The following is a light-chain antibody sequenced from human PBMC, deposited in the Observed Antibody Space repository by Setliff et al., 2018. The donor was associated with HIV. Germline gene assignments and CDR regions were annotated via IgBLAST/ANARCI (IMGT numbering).Light chain of an antibody. Sequence: QSVLTQPPSASGTPGQRVTTSCSGSSSNIGSNTVNWYQQLPGTAPKLLIYRNNQRPSGVPDRFSGSKSGTSASLAISGLQAEDEADYYCAAWDDSLNGLNYVFATGTKVTVL. J-gene: IGLJ1*01. V-gene: IGLV1-44*01. CDR3: AAWDDSLNGLNYV. CDR2: RNN. CDR1: SSNIGSNT.